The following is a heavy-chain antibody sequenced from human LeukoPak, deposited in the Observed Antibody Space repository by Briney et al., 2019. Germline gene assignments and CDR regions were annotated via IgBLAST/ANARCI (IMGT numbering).Heavy chain of an antibody. CDR2: MFYGERT. Sequence: PSETLSLTCSVSGGSIPSGGNYWAWVRQPPGRGLEWIGSMFYGERTFHSPSLKSRVTISVDTSKNQFSLRLTSVTAADTAIYYCARHTLVTSISTYNWFDPWGQGTLVTVSS. CDR3: ARHTLVTSISTYNWFDP. V-gene: IGHV4-39*01. J-gene: IGHJ5*02. CDR1: GGSIPSGGNY. D-gene: IGHD2-21*02.